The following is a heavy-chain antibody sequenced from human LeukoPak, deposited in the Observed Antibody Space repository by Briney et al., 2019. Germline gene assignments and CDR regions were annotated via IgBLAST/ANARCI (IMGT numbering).Heavy chain of an antibody. J-gene: IGHJ4*02. CDR1: GGSISSYY. V-gene: IGHV4-4*07. Sequence: SSETLSLTCTVSGGSISSYYWSWIRQPAGKGLEWIGRIYTSGSTNYNPSLKSRVTMSVDTSENQFSLKLSSVTAADTAVYYCARGESPDSSGYFVGGYDYWGQGTLVTVSS. CDR2: IYTSGST. CDR3: ARGESPDSSGYFVGGYDY. D-gene: IGHD3-22*01.